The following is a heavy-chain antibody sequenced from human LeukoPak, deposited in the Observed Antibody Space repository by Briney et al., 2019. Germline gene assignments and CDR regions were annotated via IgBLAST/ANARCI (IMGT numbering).Heavy chain of an antibody. V-gene: IGHV4-59*01. CDR2: IYYSGST. J-gene: IGHJ5*02. D-gene: IGHD3-10*01. CDR3: ARAPYGSGIFSRPGKMWFDP. CDR1: GGSISSYY. Sequence: SETLSLACTVSGGSISSYYWSWIRQPPGKGLEWIGYIYYSGSTNYNPSLKSRVTISVDTSKNQFSLKLSSVTAADTAVYYCARAPYGSGIFSRPGKMWFDPWGQGTLVTVSS.